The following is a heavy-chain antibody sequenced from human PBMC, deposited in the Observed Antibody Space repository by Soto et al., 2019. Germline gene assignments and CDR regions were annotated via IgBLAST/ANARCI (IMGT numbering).Heavy chain of an antibody. Sequence: QVQLVQSGAEVKKPGASVKVSCKASGYTFSTYGISWVRQAPGQGLEWMGWISTFNDDIRYAQKLQGRLTTTTDTSTSTAYMELRSLRSDVTAVYYCARGYCSGGRCPPYFSSMDVWGKGTPVTVSS. V-gene: IGHV1-18*01. CDR1: GYTFSTYG. J-gene: IGHJ6*03. D-gene: IGHD2-15*01. CDR3: ARGYCSGGRCPPYFSSMDV. CDR2: ISTFNDDI.